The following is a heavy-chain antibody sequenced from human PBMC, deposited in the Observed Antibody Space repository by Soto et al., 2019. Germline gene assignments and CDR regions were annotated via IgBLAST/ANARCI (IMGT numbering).Heavy chain of an antibody. J-gene: IGHJ4*02. D-gene: IGHD6-13*01. CDR3: ASLQVPGNFDY. Sequence: SETLSLTCPVSGGSIRSSNYYWAWVRQPPGKGLEWIANIYYSGDTYFHPSLRSRLTVSVDTSKNQFSLKLSSLTAADTAMYYCASLQVPGNFDYWGQGTLVTVSS. CDR1: GGSIRSSNYY. V-gene: IGHV4-39*01. CDR2: IYYSGDT.